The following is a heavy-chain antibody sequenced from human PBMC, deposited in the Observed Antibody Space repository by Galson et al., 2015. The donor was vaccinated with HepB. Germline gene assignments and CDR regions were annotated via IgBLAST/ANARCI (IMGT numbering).Heavy chain of an antibody. J-gene: IGHJ3*02. Sequence: SLRLSCAASGFTFSSYSMNWVRQAPGKGLEWVSSISSSSSYIYYADSVKGRFTISRDNAKNSLYLQMNSLRAEDTAVYYCARDRFQDSSGYYDNHDAFDIWGQGTMVTVSS. CDR3: ARDRFQDSSGYYDNHDAFDI. V-gene: IGHV3-21*01. CDR1: GFTFSSYS. D-gene: IGHD3-22*01. CDR2: ISSSSSYI.